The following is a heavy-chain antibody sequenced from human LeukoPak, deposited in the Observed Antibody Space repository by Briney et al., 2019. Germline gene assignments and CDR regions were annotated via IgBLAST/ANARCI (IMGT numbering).Heavy chain of an antibody. J-gene: IGHJ5*02. CDR2: ISDYNGNT. CDR3: ARSTDLLWFGELSTRSWFDP. D-gene: IGHD3-10*01. CDR1: GYTFTSYG. V-gene: IGHV1-18*01. Sequence: GASVKVSCKASGYTFTSYGISWVRQAPGQGLEWMGWISDYNGNTNYAQKLQGRVTMTTDTSTSTAYMELRSLRSDDTAVYYCARSTDLLWFGELSTRSWFDPWGQGTLVTVS.